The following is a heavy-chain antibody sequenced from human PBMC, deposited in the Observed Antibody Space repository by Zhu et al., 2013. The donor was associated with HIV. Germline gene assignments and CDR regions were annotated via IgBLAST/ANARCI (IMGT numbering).Heavy chain of an antibody. D-gene: IGHD2-15*01. CDR3: ARADLSSGGSCYPY. Sequence: QVQLVQSGAEVKKPGASMKISCKASGYTFTAYYIHWVRQAPGQGLEWMGWNNPDSGDTKYAQKFQGRVTMTRDTSISTAYMELSTLRSEDTAVYYCARADLSSGGSCYPYWGQGTLVTVSS. CDR1: GYTFTAYY. V-gene: IGHV1-2*02. CDR2: NNPDSGDT. J-gene: IGHJ4*02.